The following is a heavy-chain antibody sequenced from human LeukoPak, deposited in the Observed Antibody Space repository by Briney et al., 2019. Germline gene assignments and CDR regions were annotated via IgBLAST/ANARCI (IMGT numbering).Heavy chain of an antibody. CDR2: IYHSGST. V-gene: IGHV4-38-2*02. D-gene: IGHD3-10*01. CDR3: ARGGYYGSGNDFGFDP. CDR1: GYPISSGYY. Sequence: SETLSLTCTVSGYPISSGYYWGWIRQPPGKGLEWIGSIYHSGSTYYNPSLKSRVTISVDTSKNQFSLKLKSVTAADTAVYYCARGGYYGSGNDFGFDPWGQGTLVTVSS. J-gene: IGHJ5*02.